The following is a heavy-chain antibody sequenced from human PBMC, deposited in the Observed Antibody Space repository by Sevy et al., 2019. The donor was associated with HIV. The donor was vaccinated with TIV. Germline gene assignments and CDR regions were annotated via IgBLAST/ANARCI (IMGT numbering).Heavy chain of an antibody. V-gene: IGHV4-34*01. J-gene: IGHJ3*02. D-gene: IGHD2-15*01. CDR1: GGSFSGYY. CDR3: ARGPSLVCSCGSCSAGAFDI. Sequence: SETLSLTCAVYGGSFSGYYWSWIRQPPGKGLEWIGEINHSGSTNYNPSLKSRVTISVDTSKNQFSLKLSSVTAADTAVYYCARGPSLVCSCGSCSAGAFDIWGQGTMVSVSS. CDR2: INHSGST.